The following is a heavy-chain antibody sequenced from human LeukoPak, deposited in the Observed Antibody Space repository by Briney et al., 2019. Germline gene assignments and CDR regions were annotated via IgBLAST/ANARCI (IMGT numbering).Heavy chain of an antibody. CDR1: GFTFSNFW. CDR3: MRALDY. Sequence: GGSLRLSCATSGFTFSNFWMDWVRQAPGKGLEWVANINQNGGEKYYADSVKGRFAISRDNAKNSLYLQMNSLRVEDTAVYYCMRALDYWGQGTLVTVSS. V-gene: IGHV3-7*04. J-gene: IGHJ4*02. CDR2: INQNGGEK.